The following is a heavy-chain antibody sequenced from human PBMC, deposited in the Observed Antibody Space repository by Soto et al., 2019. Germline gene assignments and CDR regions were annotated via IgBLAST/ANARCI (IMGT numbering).Heavy chain of an antibody. Sequence: GASVKFSCKASGYIFTNYYIHWVRQAPGQVLECMAIINPNGGITNCXXEFQGRIXXTRDTSTSTVXMDLSXLTSEDTAVYYCARGLYSGDKWCQGTLVTVSS. CDR2: INPNGGIT. CDR3: ARGLYSGDK. J-gene: IGHJ4*02. V-gene: IGHV1-46*01. D-gene: IGHD2-21*01. CDR1: GYIFTNYY.